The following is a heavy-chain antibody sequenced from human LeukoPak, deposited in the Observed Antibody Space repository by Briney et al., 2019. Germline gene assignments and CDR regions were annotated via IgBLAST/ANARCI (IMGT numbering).Heavy chain of an antibody. CDR1: GDSVSSNSAT. D-gene: IGHD3-10*01. Sequence: SQTLSLTCAISGDSVSSNSATWNWIRQSPSRGLEWLGRTYYRSRWLNDYAVSVKGRITVNPDTSKNQFSLHLHSVSPEDTAVYYCVRDSGMGLDAFDIWGQGTMVTVSS. CDR3: VRDSGMGLDAFDI. V-gene: IGHV6-1*01. J-gene: IGHJ3*02. CDR2: TYYRSRWLN.